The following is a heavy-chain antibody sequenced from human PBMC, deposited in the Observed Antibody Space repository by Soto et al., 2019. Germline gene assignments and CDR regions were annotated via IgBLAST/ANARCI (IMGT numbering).Heavy chain of an antibody. J-gene: IGHJ3*01. V-gene: IGHV4-61*08. CDR3: ARDPAIGALDF. Sequence: SETLSLTCTVSGASLSSGAYYWTWIRQPPGKGLEWIGYIYYSGSANYNPSLKSRVTISIDTSKNQFSLNLSSVTAADTAVYYCARDPAIGALDFWGQGTMVTV. CDR2: IYYSGSA. CDR1: GASLSSGAYY.